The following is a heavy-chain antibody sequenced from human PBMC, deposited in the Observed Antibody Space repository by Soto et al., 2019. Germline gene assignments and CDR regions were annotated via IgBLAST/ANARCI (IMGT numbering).Heavy chain of an antibody. CDR3: ARLGYDFWSGYYRSWFDP. CDR1: GGTFSSYA. D-gene: IGHD3-3*01. CDR2: IIPIFGTA. J-gene: IGHJ5*02. V-gene: IGHV1-69*01. Sequence: QVQLVQSGAEVKKPGSSVKVSCKASGGTFSSYAISWVRQAPGQGLEWMGGIIPIFGTANYAQKFQGRVTITADESTSTAYMELSNLRSEDTAVYYCARLGYDFWSGYYRSWFDPWGQGTLVTVSS.